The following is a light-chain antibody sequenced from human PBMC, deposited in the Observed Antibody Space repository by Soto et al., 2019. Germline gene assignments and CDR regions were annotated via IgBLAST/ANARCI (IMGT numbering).Light chain of an antibody. CDR1: SSEVGGYNY. J-gene: IGLJ1*01. CDR2: DVS. V-gene: IGLV2-14*01. CDR3: SSYTNSVTLGCV. Sequence: QSALTQPASVSGSPGQSITISCTGTSSEVGGYNYVSWYQQCPGNAPKFMIYDVSNRPSGVSNLFSGSKSGNTASLPIFGLQAEDEADYYCSSYTNSVTLGCVFGTGTKVTVL.